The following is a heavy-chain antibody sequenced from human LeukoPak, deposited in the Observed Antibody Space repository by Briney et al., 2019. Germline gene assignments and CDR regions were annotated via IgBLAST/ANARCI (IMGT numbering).Heavy chain of an antibody. D-gene: IGHD2-2*01. CDR1: GFTFSSYW. J-gene: IGHJ4*02. CDR2: IKQDGSEK. CDR3: ARASVVPAVTFDY. V-gene: IGHV3-7*03. Sequence: GGSLRLSCAASGFTFSSYWMSWVRQAPGKGLEWVANIKQDGSEKYYVDSVKGRFTISRDNAKNSLYLQMNSLRAEDTAVYYCARASVVPAVTFDYWGQGTLVTVSS.